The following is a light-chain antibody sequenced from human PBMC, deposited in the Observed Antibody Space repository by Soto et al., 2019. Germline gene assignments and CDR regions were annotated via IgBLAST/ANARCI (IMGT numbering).Light chain of an antibody. CDR3: CSYAGSSTWV. CDR2: EVS. Sequence: QSALTQPASVSGSPGQSITISCTGTSSDVGNYNLVSWYQQYPGKAPQLRIYEVSKRPSGVSNRCSGSKSGNTASLTISGLQAEDEADYYCCSYAGSSTWVFGGGTKLTVL. CDR1: SSDVGNYNL. J-gene: IGLJ3*02. V-gene: IGLV2-23*02.